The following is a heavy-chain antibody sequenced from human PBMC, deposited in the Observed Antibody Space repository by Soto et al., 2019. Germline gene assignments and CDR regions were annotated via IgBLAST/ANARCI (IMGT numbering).Heavy chain of an antibody. J-gene: IGHJ5*02. V-gene: IGHV3-23*01. CDR2: ISGSGGST. CDR3: AKESYCSSTSCPIDP. CDR1: GFTFSSYA. Sequence: GGSLRLSCAASGFTFSSYAMSWVRQAPGKGLEWVSAISGSGGSTYYADSVKGRFTISRDDSKNTLYVQMNSLRAEDTAVYYCAKESYCSSTSCPIDPWGQGTLVTVSS. D-gene: IGHD2-2*01.